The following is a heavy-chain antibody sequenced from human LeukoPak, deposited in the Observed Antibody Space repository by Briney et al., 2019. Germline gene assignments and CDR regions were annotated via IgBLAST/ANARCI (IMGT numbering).Heavy chain of an antibody. Sequence: PGGSLRLSCTASGFTFSSYAMSWVRQAPGKGLEWVSAISGSGGSTYYADSVKGRFTISRDNSKNTLYLQMNSLRAEDTAVYYCAKSQCRGGSCYFFDYWGQGTLVTVSS. D-gene: IGHD2-15*01. CDR3: AKSQCRGGSCYFFDY. J-gene: IGHJ4*02. V-gene: IGHV3-23*01. CDR2: ISGSGGST. CDR1: GFTFSSYA.